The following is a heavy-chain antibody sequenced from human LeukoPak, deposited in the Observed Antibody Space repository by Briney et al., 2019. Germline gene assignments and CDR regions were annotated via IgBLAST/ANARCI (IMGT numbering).Heavy chain of an antibody. V-gene: IGHV4-30-2*01. J-gene: IGHJ6*03. D-gene: IGHD2-2*01. Sequence: SETLSLTCTVSGGSISSGGHYWSWIRQPPGKGLEWIGYIYHSGSTYYNPSLKSRVTISVDRSKNQFSLKLSSVTAADTAVYYCARSDCSSTSCPTMGRYYYMDVWGKGTTVTVSS. CDR1: GGSISSGGHY. CDR2: IYHSGST. CDR3: ARSDCSSTSCPTMGRYYYMDV.